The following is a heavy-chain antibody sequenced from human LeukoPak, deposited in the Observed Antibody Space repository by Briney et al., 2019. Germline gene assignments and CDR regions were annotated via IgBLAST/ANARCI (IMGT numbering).Heavy chain of an antibody. J-gene: IGHJ4*02. CDR1: GFTVSSNY. D-gene: IGHD5-18*01. V-gene: IGHV3-53*04. Sequence: PGGSLRLSCAASGFTVSSNYMSWVRQAPGKGLEWVSVIYSGGSTYYADSVKGRFTISRHNSKNTLYLQMNSLRAEDTAVYYCARSFLRLWDEFYFDYWGQGTLVTVSS. CDR2: IYSGGST. CDR3: ARSFLRLWDEFYFDY.